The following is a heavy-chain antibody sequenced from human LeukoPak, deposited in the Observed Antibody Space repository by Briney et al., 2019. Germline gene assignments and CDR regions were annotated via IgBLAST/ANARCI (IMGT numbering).Heavy chain of an antibody. Sequence: GGSLRLSCAASGFTFSSYAMNWVRQAPGKGLEWVSYIGSSSSTIYYADSVKGRFTISRDNARNSLYLQMNSLRDEDTALYYRARTYYGSGNSHFDFWGQGTLVTVSS. V-gene: IGHV3-48*02. J-gene: IGHJ4*02. CDR3: ARTYYGSGNSHFDF. CDR1: GFTFSSYA. CDR2: IGSSSSTI. D-gene: IGHD3-10*01.